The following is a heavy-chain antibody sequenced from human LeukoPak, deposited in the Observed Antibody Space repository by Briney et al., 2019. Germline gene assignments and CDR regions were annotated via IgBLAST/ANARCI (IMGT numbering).Heavy chain of an antibody. V-gene: IGHV1-8*03. CDR2: MNPHSGNT. J-gene: IGHJ4*02. CDR3: AREGARSSDTGGSYPLDY. CDR1: GYTFSNFD. D-gene: IGHD1-26*01. Sequence: GASVKVSCKASGYTFSNFDINWVRQATGQGLEWMGWMNPHSGNTGYSQKFQDRVTITKNSSISTAYMELSSLTSEDTAVYYCAREGARSSDTGGSYPLDYWGQGTLVTVSS.